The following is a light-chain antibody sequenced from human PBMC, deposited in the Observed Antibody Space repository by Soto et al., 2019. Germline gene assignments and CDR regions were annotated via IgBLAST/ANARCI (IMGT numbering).Light chain of an antibody. CDR3: QQYGSSPGYT. CDR2: GAS. Sequence: EIVLTQSPGTLSLSPGERATLSCRASQSVSSSNLAWYQQKPGQAPRLLIYGASSRATGIPDRFSGSGSGTDFTLTISRLEPEDFAVYYCQQYGSSPGYTFGQGTSLEIK. CDR1: QSVSSSN. J-gene: IGKJ2*01. V-gene: IGKV3-20*01.